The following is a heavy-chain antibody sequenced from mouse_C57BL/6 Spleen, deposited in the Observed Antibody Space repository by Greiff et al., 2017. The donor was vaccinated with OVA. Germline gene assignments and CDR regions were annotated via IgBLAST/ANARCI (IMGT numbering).Heavy chain of an antibody. CDR2: IHPNSGST. V-gene: IGHV1-64*01. Sequence: QVQLKQPGAELVKPGASVKLSCKASGYTFTSYWMHWVKQRPGQGLEWIGMIHPNSGSTNYNEKFKSKATLTVDKSSSTAYMQLSSLTSEDSAVYYCARSLLRGYAMDYWGQGTSVTVSS. D-gene: IGHD1-1*01. J-gene: IGHJ4*01. CDR1: GYTFTSYW. CDR3: ARSLLRGYAMDY.